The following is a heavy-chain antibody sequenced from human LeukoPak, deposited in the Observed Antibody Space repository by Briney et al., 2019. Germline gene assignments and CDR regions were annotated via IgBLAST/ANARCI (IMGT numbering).Heavy chain of an antibody. D-gene: IGHD3-9*01. CDR1: GFTFNRFG. Sequence: PGGSLRLSCATSGFTFNRFGMHWVRQAPGKGLEWVAVIWYDGSNKDYADSVKGRFTISRDNSKNSLYLQMNSLRAEDTAVYYCASGPYFDWLLSYYYYGMDVWGQGTTVTVSS. V-gene: IGHV3-33*01. CDR2: IWYDGSNK. CDR3: ASGPYFDWLLSYYYYGMDV. J-gene: IGHJ6*02.